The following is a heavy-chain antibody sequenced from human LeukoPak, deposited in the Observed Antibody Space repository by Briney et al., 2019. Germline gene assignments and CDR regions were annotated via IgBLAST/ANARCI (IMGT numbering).Heavy chain of an antibody. CDR1: GCTFNTYA. J-gene: IGHJ4*02. CDR3: AREGTNWNDGRFDY. V-gene: IGHV3-23*01. CDR2: ISGSAGST. D-gene: IGHD1-1*01. Sequence: GGSLRLSCADSGCTFNTYAMNWVRQAPGKGLECVSGISGSAGSTYYADSVKGRFTISRDNSKNTLYLQMNSLRAEDTAVYYCAREGTNWNDGRFDYWGQGTLVTVSS.